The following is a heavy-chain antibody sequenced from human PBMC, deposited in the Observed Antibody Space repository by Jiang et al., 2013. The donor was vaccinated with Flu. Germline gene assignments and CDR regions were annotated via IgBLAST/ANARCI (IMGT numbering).Heavy chain of an antibody. D-gene: IGHD6-19*01. V-gene: IGHV4-39*01. CDR2: IYYSGST. CDR1: GGSISSSSYY. J-gene: IGHJ4*02. CDR3: ASLARGESSVAGSPDDY. Sequence: GSGLVKPSETLSLTCTVSGGSISSSSYYWGWIRQPPGKGLEWIGSIYYSGSTYYNPSLKSRVTISVDTSKNQFSLKLSSVTAADTAVYYCASLARGESSVAGSPDDYWAREPLVTVSS.